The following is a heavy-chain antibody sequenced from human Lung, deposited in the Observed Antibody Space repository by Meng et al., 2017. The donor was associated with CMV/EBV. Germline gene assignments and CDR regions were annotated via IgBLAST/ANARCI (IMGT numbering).Heavy chain of an antibody. J-gene: IGHJ5*02. Sequence: ASXXVSXKASGYTFSGYYIHWVRQAPGQGLEWMGWINPKSGDTKYEQRFQGRVSVTRDTSITTAYMELSSLRSDDTAVYYCARDFLDYGGWLDPWGQGTLVTVSS. V-gene: IGHV1-2*02. D-gene: IGHD4/OR15-4a*01. CDR2: INPKSGDT. CDR3: ARDFLDYGGWLDP. CDR1: GYTFSGYY.